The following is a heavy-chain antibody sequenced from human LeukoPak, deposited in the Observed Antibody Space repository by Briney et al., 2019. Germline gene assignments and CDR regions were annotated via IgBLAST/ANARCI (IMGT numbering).Heavy chain of an antibody. V-gene: IGHV4-59*12. J-gene: IGHJ4*02. D-gene: IGHD3-10*01. CDR3: ARGKPRAPYYYGSGSYYNGVFDY. CDR2: IYYSGST. Sequence: SETLSLTCTVSGGSISSYYWSWIRQPPGKGLEWIGYIYYSGSTNYNPSLKSRVTISVDTSKNQFSLKLSSVTAADTAVYYCARGKPRAPYYYGSGSYYNGVFDYWGQGTLVTVSS. CDR1: GGSISSYY.